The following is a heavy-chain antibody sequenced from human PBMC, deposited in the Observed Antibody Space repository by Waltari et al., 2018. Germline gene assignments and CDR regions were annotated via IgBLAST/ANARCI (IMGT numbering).Heavy chain of an antibody. CDR3: ASQSTTLFDY. Sequence: QVQLVESGGGVVQPGRSLRLSCAASGFTCSRFGMHWVRQAPGKGLEWVEVIGHDGGNEYYVDSVKGRFTISRDNSKNTLYLQMNSLRAEDSAVYYCASQSTTLFDYWGQGTLVTVSS. CDR2: IGHDGGNE. V-gene: IGHV3-33*01. CDR1: GFTCSRFG. D-gene: IGHD2-15*01. J-gene: IGHJ4*02.